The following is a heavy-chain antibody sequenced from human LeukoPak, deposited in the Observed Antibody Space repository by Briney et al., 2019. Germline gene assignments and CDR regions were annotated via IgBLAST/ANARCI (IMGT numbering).Heavy chain of an antibody. J-gene: IGHJ6*02. D-gene: IGHD2-2*01. Sequence: SVKGRFTISRDNAKNSLYLQMNSLRAEDTAVYYCARDSNGYCSSTSCCEEGYGMDVWGQGTTVTVSS. V-gene: IGHV3-48*01. CDR3: ARDSNGYCSSTSCCEEGYGMDV.